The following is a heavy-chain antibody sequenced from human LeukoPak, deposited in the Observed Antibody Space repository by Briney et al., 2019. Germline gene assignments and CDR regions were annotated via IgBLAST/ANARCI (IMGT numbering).Heavy chain of an antibody. J-gene: IGHJ5*02. CDR2: IYYSGST. CDR3: ARVVLGHNCFDP. D-gene: IGHD7-27*01. CDR1: GCSISRYY. Sequence: KPSETLSLTCTVSGCSISRYYWSWIRQPPGKGLEWIGYIYYSGSTNYNPSLKSRVTISVDTSKNHFSLKLSSVTAADTAVYYCARVVLGHNCFDPWGQGTLVTVSS. V-gene: IGHV4-59*01.